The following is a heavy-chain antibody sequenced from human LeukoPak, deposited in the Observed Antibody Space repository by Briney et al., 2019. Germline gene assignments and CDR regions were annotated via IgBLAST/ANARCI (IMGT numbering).Heavy chain of an antibody. J-gene: IGHJ4*02. CDR1: GFIFSSYA. CDR3: AKNPDTVATIFEY. V-gene: IGHV3-23*01. CDR2: ISVSGDTT. D-gene: IGHD5-12*01. Sequence: TGGSLRLSCAASGFIFSSYAMSWVRQAPGKGLEWVSAISVSGDTTYYADSVKGRFTISRDKSKNTLHLQMNSLRAEDTAVYYCAKNPDTVATIFEYWGQGTLVTASS.